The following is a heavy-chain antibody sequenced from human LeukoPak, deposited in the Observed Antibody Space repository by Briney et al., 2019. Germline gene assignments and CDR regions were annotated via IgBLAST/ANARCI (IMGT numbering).Heavy chain of an antibody. CDR3: ARDYGDYPSWYFDL. J-gene: IGHJ2*01. Sequence: SQTLSLTCTVSGGSISSGGYYWSWIRQHPGKGLEWIGYIYYSGSTYYNPSLKSRVTISVDTSKNQFSLKLSSVTAADTAVYYCARDYGDYPSWYFDLWGRGTLVTVSS. CDR2: IYYSGST. CDR1: GGSISSGGYY. D-gene: IGHD4-17*01. V-gene: IGHV4-31*03.